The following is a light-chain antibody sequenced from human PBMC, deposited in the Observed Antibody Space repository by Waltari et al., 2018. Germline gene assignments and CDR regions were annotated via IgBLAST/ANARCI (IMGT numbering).Light chain of an antibody. CDR3: HVWHPHVDPGV. CDR1: NIGTIS. Sequence: SYVVTQPPSVSVAPGETATSTCGGDNIGTISGHWYQQKAGQAPVLVIFYARDRPSGIPDRFSGSNSGNTATLTISRVEAGDEARYYCHVWHPHVDPGVFGTGTEVTVL. V-gene: IGLV3-21*04. J-gene: IGLJ1*01. CDR2: YAR.